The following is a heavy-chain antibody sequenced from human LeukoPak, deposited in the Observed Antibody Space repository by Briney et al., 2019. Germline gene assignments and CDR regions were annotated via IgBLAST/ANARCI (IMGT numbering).Heavy chain of an antibody. CDR1: GFTFSNYW. CDR2: IKQDGSEK. V-gene: IGHV3-7*01. D-gene: IGHD2-15*01. CDR3: ARDCGGSGDY. J-gene: IGHJ4*02. Sequence: GGSLRLSCEASGFTFSNYWMSWVRQAPGKGLEWVANIKQDGSEKYYVDSVKGRFTISRDNAKNSLYLQMNSLRAEDTAVYYCARDCGGSGDYWGQGTLVTVSS.